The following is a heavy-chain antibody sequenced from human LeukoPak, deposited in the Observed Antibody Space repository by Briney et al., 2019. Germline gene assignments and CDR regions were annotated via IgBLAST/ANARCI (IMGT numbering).Heavy chain of an antibody. D-gene: IGHD6-19*01. CDR3: ARCIAVAGTHYYYYYMDV. J-gene: IGHJ6*03. CDR2: ISAYNGNT. V-gene: IGHV1-18*01. Sequence: ASVKVSCKASGYTFTSYGISWVRQAPGQGLEWMGWISAYNGNTNYAQKLQGRVTMTTDTSTSTAYMELRSLRSDDTAVYSCARCIAVAGTHYYYYYMDVWGKGTTVTVSS. CDR1: GYTFTSYG.